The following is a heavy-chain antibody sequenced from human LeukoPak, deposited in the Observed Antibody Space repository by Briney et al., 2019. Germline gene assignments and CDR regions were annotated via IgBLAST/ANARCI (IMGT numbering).Heavy chain of an antibody. Sequence: ASVKVSCKASGYSFTDYYMHWVRQAPGQGLEWMGWINPNSGDTNFAQKFQGRVTMTRDTSISTIYMELSRLRSDDTAVFYCARGYYDSSDFEYFQHWGLGTLVTVSS. CDR2: INPNSGDT. V-gene: IGHV1-2*02. CDR1: GYSFTDYY. CDR3: ARGYYDSSDFEYFQH. J-gene: IGHJ1*01. D-gene: IGHD3-22*01.